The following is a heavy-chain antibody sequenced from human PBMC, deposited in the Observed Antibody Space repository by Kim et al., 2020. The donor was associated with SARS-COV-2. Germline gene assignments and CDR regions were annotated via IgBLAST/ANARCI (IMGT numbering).Heavy chain of an antibody. J-gene: IGHJ5*02. D-gene: IGHD6-19*01. V-gene: IGHV4-59*08. CDR3: ARHRGVAGLFDP. Sequence: TYTPSLNSRVAISVDTSKNPFSLKLSSVTAADTAVYYCARHRGVAGLFDPWGQGTLVTVSS.